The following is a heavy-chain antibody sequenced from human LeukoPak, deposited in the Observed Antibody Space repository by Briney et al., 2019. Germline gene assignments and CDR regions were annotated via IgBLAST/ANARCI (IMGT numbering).Heavy chain of an antibody. Sequence: ASVKVSCKASGYTFTSYYMHWVRQAPGRGLEWMGIINPSGGSTSYAQKFQGRVTMTRDTSTSTVYMELSSLRSEDTAAYYCARDPSPYYDFWSGLNYIDYWGQGTLVTVSS. CDR3: ARDPSPYYDFWSGLNYIDY. D-gene: IGHD3-3*01. CDR1: GYTFTSYY. J-gene: IGHJ4*02. CDR2: INPSGGST. V-gene: IGHV1-46*01.